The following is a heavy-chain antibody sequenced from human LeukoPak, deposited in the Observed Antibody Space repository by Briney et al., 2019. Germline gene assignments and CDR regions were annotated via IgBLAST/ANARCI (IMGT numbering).Heavy chain of an antibody. CDR1: GGTXSGDG. V-gene: IGHV1-69*13. D-gene: IGHD3/OR15-3a*01. Sequence: SVKVSCKASGGTXSGDGFGWVRHVPGQGLEWMGGIIPVFGSATYAQRFQGRVTFTADESTSTAYMELSSLTHEDTALYYCARDVGNIGAVISRLDFWGQGTLLTVSA. CDR2: IIPVFGSA. CDR3: ARDVGNIGAVISRLDF. J-gene: IGHJ4*02.